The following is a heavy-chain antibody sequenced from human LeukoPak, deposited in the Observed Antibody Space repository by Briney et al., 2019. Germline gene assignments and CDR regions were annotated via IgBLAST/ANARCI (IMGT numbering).Heavy chain of an antibody. V-gene: IGHV1-69*04. J-gene: IGHJ4*02. CDR3: ARADYGDYPEATRRRHYYFDY. CDR2: IIPILGIA. CDR1: GGTFSSYA. D-gene: IGHD4-17*01. Sequence: ASVKVSCKASGGTFSSYALSWVRQAPGQGLEWMGRIIPILGIANYAQKLQGRVTMTTDTSTSTAYMELRSLRSDDTAVYYCARADYGDYPEATRRRHYYFDYWGQGTLVTVSS.